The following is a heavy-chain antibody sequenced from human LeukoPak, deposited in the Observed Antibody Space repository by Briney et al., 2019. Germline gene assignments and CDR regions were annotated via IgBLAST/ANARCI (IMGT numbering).Heavy chain of an antibody. V-gene: IGHV3-48*01. CDR2: ITGSSSPI. J-gene: IGHJ4*02. Sequence: GGSLRLSCAASGFTFSTHSMIWVRQAPGKGLEWISYITGSSSPIYYADSVKGRFTISRDNAKKSVYMQMNNLRVEDTAVYYCVRGGGFGDWGPGTLVCVSS. CDR1: GFTFSTHS. CDR3: VRGGGFGD. D-gene: IGHD3-10*01.